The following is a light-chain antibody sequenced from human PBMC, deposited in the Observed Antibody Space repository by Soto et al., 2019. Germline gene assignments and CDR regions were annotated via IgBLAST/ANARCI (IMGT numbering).Light chain of an antibody. V-gene: IGKV1-9*01. CDR1: QGISSY. CDR2: GAS. Sequence: DIQLTQSPSFLSASVGDRVTITCRASQGISSYLAWYQQKPGKAPKLLIYGASNLQSGVPPRFSGSGSGTDFTLTISSLQPEDFATYFCQQANSFPITFGQGTRLEIK. CDR3: QQANSFPIT. J-gene: IGKJ5*01.